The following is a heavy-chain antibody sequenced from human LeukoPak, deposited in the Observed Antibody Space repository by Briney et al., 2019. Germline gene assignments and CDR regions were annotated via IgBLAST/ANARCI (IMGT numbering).Heavy chain of an antibody. Sequence: GGSLRLSCAASGFTFSSYGMHWVRQAPGKGLEWVSLISGDGGSTYYAVSVKGRFTISRDDSKNSLYLQMNSLTTEDTALYYCAKDSRGGITIFGVADNWFDPWGQGTLVTVSS. V-gene: IGHV3-43*02. CDR2: ISGDGGST. CDR3: AKDSRGGITIFGVADNWFDP. CDR1: GFTFSSYG. J-gene: IGHJ5*02. D-gene: IGHD3-3*01.